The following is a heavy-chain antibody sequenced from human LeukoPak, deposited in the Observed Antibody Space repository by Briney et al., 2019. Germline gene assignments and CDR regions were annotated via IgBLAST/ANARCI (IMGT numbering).Heavy chain of an antibody. J-gene: IGHJ4*02. CDR1: GFTFSSYS. D-gene: IGHD3-9*01. Sequence: PGGSLRLSCAASGFTFSSYSMNWVRQAPRKGLAGVSSISSSSSYIHYTHSVKGRFTISRDNAKNSLYLQMSTLRAEDTAVYYCAKVDFDCLPDYWGQGTLVTVSS. CDR2: ISSSSSYI. V-gene: IGHV3-21*01. CDR3: AKVDFDCLPDY.